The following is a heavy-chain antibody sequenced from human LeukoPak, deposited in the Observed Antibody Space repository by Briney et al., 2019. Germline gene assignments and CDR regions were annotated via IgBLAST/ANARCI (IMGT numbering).Heavy chain of an antibody. J-gene: IGHJ4*02. Sequence: GGSLRLSCAASGFTFSSYAMHWVRQAPGKGLEYVSAISSNGGYTYYANSVKGRFTISRDNSKNTLYLQMNSLRAEDTAVYYCARGFPGNDYWGQGTLVTVSS. CDR3: ARGFPGNDY. V-gene: IGHV3-64*01. CDR1: GFTFSSYA. CDR2: ISSNGGYT.